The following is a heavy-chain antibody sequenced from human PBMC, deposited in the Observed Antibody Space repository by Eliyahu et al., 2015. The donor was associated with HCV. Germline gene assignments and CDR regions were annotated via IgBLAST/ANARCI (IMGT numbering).Heavy chain of an antibody. Sequence: EVQLVESGGGLVKPGGSLRLSCXGXGFTFSNAWMSWVRQAPGKRLEWVGRIKSKADGGTIEYAAPVKGRFSISRDDSKNMAFLQMSSLKTEDTAVYYCSGGWYFDLWGRGTLVTVSS. CDR1: GFTFSNAW. CDR2: IKSKADGGTI. V-gene: IGHV3-15*01. J-gene: IGHJ2*01. D-gene: IGHD2-15*01. CDR3: SGGWYFDL.